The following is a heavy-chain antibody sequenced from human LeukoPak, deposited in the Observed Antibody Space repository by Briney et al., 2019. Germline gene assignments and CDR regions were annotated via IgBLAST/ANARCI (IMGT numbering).Heavy chain of an antibody. Sequence: GGSLRLSCAASGFAFSTFAMNWVRQAPGKGLEWVSALSGNGVKTYYADSVKGRFTISRDNSGNTLYLQMNSLRAEDTAIYFCAKDLNYAFDYWGQGAVVTVSS. CDR2: LSGNGVKT. D-gene: IGHD1-7*01. V-gene: IGHV3-23*01. CDR3: AKDLNYAFDY. J-gene: IGHJ4*02. CDR1: GFAFSTFA.